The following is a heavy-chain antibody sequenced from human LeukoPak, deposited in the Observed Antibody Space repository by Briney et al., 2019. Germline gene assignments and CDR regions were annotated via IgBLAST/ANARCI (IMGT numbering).Heavy chain of an antibody. D-gene: IGHD6-19*01. V-gene: IGHV3-53*01. CDR1: GFSVSSNY. Sequence: GGSLRLSCAASGFSVSSNYMSWVRQAPGKGPEWDSVIYSGGRTEYPEYADSVKGRFTISRDKSKNTLYLQVNSLRAEDTAVYYCARSRDSSGWYPFQHWGQGTLVTVSS. CDR3: ARSRDSSGWYPFQH. CDR2: IYSGGRTEYP. J-gene: IGHJ1*01.